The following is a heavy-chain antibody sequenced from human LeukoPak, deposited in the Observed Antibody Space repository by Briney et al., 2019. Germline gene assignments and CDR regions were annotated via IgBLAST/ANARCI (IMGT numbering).Heavy chain of an antibody. J-gene: IGHJ3*02. CDR1: GFTFSDYA. CDR2: IRNKPNDETT. CDR3: SRFYSSGWASGAFDI. D-gene: IGHD3-22*01. Sequence: GGSLRLSCTASGFTFSDYAMSWVRQAPGKGLEWIGFIRNKPNDETTEYAASVKGRFTISRDDSKSIAHLQMNSLKSEDTAVYYCSRFYSSGWASGAFDIWGQGTMVTVSS. V-gene: IGHV3-49*04.